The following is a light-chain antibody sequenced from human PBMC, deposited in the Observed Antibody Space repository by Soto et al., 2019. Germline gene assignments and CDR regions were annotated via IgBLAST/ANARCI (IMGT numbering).Light chain of an antibody. V-gene: IGKV3-15*01. Sequence: EVVMTQSPATLSVSPGERATLSCRASETVATNLAWYQQKPGQAPRLLISGASTRAAGISDRFRGSGSGTEFTLPISGLRSEDSAIYYWQQYFDWPPMTFGQGTKVEI. CDR1: ETVATN. CDR2: GAS. J-gene: IGKJ1*01. CDR3: QQYFDWPPMT.